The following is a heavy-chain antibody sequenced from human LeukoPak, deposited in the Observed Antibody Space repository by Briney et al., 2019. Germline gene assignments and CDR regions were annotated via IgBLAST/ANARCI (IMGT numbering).Heavy chain of an antibody. CDR3: ARGQKDNGVSSSWYYYGMDV. V-gene: IGHV1-8*01. J-gene: IGHJ6*02. CDR2: MNPNSGNT. D-gene: IGHD6-13*01. Sequence: DSVKVSCKASGYTFTSYDINWVRQATGQGLEWMGWMNPNSGNTGYAQKFQGRVTMTRNTSISTAYMELSSLRSEDTAVYYCARGQKDNGVSSSWYYYGMDVWGQGTTVTVSS. CDR1: GYTFTSYD.